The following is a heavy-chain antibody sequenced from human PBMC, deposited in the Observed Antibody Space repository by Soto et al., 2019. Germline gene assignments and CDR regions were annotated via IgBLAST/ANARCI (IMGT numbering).Heavy chain of an antibody. Sequence: GGSLRLSCAASGFTFSSYGMHWVRQAPGKGLEWVAVISYDGSIKYYADSVKGRFTISRDNSKNTLYLQMNSLRAEDTAVYYCAKDLSDYYYYYGMDVWGQGTTVTVSS. CDR2: ISYDGSIK. CDR3: AKDLSDYYYYYGMDV. CDR1: GFTFSSYG. J-gene: IGHJ6*02. V-gene: IGHV3-30*18.